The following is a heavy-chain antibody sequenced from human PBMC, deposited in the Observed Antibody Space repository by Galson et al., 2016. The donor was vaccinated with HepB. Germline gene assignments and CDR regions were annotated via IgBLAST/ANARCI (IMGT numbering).Heavy chain of an antibody. J-gene: IGHJ4*02. CDR2: ISSSSRYI. V-gene: IGHV3-21*01. CDR3: ARHLGIAVAEHVGDS. CDR1: GFAFSTYT. D-gene: IGHD6-19*01. Sequence: SLRLSCAASGFAFSTYTMNWVRQAPGKGLEGVSSISSSSRYISYADSMKGRFTISRDDAKNSLYLQMDSLRAEDTAVYYCARHLGIAVAEHVGDSWGQGTLVTVSS.